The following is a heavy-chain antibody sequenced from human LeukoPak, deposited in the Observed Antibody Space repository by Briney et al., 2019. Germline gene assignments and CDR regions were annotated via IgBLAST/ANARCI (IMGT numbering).Heavy chain of an antibody. Sequence: GGSLRLSCAASGFTFSSYWMSWVRQAPGKGLEWVANIKQDGSEKYYVDSVKGRFTISRDNAKNSLYLQMNSLRAEDTAVYYCARDFIGQWLQDWYFDLWGRGTLVTVSS. D-gene: IGHD6-19*01. J-gene: IGHJ2*01. CDR3: ARDFIGQWLQDWYFDL. CDR2: IKQDGSEK. V-gene: IGHV3-7*01. CDR1: GFTFSSYW.